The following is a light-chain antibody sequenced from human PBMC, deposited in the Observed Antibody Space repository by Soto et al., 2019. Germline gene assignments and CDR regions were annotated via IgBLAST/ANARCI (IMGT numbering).Light chain of an antibody. CDR1: SSDVGGYNA. Sequence: QSALTQPPSASGSPGQSVTISCTGTSSDVGGYNAVSWYQQHPGKAPKLMIYEVSKRPSGVPDRFSGSKSGNTASLTVSGLQAEDEADYYCSSHAGSINVVFGGGTKLTV. CDR2: EVS. J-gene: IGLJ2*01. V-gene: IGLV2-8*01. CDR3: SSHAGSINVV.